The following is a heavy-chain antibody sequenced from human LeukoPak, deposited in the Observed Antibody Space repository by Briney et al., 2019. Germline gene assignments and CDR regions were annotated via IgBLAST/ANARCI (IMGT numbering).Heavy chain of an antibody. CDR3: GTATSRGWYEAYYYYGMDV. Sequence: PGGSLRPSCPASGFTFGSYEMNWVRQAPGKGLEWISYINSRGTSKNYADSVKGRFTISRDNAKNSLYLQMNSLRDEDTAVYYCGTATSRGWYEAYYYYGMDVWGQGTTVTVSS. CDR1: GFTFGSYE. J-gene: IGHJ6*02. V-gene: IGHV3-48*03. CDR2: INSRGTSK. D-gene: IGHD6-19*01.